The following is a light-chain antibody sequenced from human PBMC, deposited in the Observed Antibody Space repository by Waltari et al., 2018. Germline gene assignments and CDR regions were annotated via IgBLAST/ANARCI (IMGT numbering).Light chain of an antibody. CDR2: VNSDGSH. Sequence: QLVLTQSPSASASLGASVRLTCTLDSGHSTNSVAWVQQQPEKGPRCLLTVNSDGSHTKGDGIPDRFSGSSSGAERYLTISSLQSEDEADYFCQTGGHGTWVFGGGTKLTVL. CDR3: QTGGHGTWV. V-gene: IGLV4-69*01. CDR1: SGHSTNS. J-gene: IGLJ3*02.